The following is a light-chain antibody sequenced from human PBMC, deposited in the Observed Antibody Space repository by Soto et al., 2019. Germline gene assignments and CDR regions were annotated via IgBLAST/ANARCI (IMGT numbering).Light chain of an antibody. CDR1: QSVSSNY. J-gene: IGKJ2*01. Sequence: EIVLTQSPGTLSLSPGERATLSCRASQSVSSNYLAWYQQQPGQPPRLLIYGASSRATGIPDRFSGSGSGTDFTLTISRLEPEDFAVYYCQQYGSSPETFGQGTKLEIK. CDR2: GAS. V-gene: IGKV3-20*01. CDR3: QQYGSSPET.